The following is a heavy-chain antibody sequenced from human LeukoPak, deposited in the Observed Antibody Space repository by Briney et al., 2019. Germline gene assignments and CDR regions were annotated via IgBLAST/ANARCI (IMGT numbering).Heavy chain of an antibody. CDR1: GFAFSSLA. V-gene: IGHV3-33*08. Sequence: GGSLRLSCAVSGFAFSSLAMHWVRQAPGRGLEWVALIWYEGNNKKYADSVKGRITISRDNSKNTLYLEMNSLRADDTAVYYCARGWGSSVYASAFDIWGQGTMVTISS. CDR3: ARGWGSSVYASAFDI. CDR2: IWYEGNNK. J-gene: IGHJ3*02. D-gene: IGHD3-22*01.